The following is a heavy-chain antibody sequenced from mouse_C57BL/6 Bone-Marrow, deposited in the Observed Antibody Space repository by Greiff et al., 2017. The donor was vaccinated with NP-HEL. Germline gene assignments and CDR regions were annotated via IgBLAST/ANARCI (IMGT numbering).Heavy chain of an antibody. CDR2: IRLKSDNYAT. V-gene: IGHV6-3*01. D-gene: IGHD2-5*01. CDR3: SYSNYLYAMDY. J-gene: IGHJ4*01. CDR1: GFTFSNYW. Sequence: EVMLVESGGGLVQPGGSMKLSCVASGFTFSNYWMNWVRQSPEKGLEWVAQIRLKSDNYATHYAESVKGRFTISRDDSKSSVYLQMNNLRAEDTGIYYCSYSNYLYAMDYWGQGTSVTVSS.